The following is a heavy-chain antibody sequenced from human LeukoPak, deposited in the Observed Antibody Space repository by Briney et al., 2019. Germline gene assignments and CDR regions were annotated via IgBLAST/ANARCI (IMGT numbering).Heavy chain of an antibody. Sequence: SETLSLTCTVSGGSISSYYWGWIRQPPGKGLEWIGSIYYSGSTYYNPSLKSRVTISVDTSKNQFSLKLSSVTAADTAVYYCARRGIGYSSSWKLEDYWGQGTLVTVSS. J-gene: IGHJ4*02. CDR3: ARRGIGYSSSWKLEDY. CDR1: GGSISSYY. D-gene: IGHD6-13*01. V-gene: IGHV4-39*01. CDR2: IYYSGST.